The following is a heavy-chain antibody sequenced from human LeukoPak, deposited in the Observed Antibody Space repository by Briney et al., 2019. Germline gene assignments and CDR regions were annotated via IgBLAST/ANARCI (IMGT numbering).Heavy chain of an antibody. J-gene: IGHJ6*02. CDR2: ISSSSSYI. CDR1: GFAVSSKY. Sequence: GGSLRLSCVASGFAVSSKYMNWVRQAPGKGLEWVSSISSSSSYIYYADSVKGRFTISRDNAKNSLYLQMNSLRAEDTAVYYCARDKKYYYDSNGMDVWGQGTTVTVTS. CDR3: ARDKKYYYDSNGMDV. D-gene: IGHD3-22*01. V-gene: IGHV3-21*01.